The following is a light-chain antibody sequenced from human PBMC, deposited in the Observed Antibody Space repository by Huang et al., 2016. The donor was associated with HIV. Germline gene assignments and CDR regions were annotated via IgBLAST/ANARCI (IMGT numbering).Light chain of an antibody. CDR1: QSVNNK. Sequence: EVVMTQSPVTLSVSPGERATLSCRASQSVNNKLAWFQQKPGQAPRLLIHDASIRATGIPDRFSGSGSGTEFTLTISSLQSEDFAVYYCQQYNNWPPWMFGQGTKVEIK. CDR3: QQYNNWPPWM. CDR2: DAS. V-gene: IGKV3-15*01. J-gene: IGKJ1*01.